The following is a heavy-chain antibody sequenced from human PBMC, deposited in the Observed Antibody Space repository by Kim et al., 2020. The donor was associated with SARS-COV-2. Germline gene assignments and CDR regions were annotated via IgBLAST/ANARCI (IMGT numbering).Heavy chain of an antibody. CDR3: ARDADYYGSGSPPR. CDR1: GFTVSSNY. J-gene: IGHJ4*02. CDR2: IYSGGTT. D-gene: IGHD3-10*01. V-gene: IGHV3-53*01. Sequence: GGSLRLSCAASGFTVSSNYMSWVRQAPGKGLEWVLVIYSGGTTYYADSVKGRFTISSDNSENTLYLQMNSLRAEDTAVYYCARDADYYGSGSPPRWGQGT.